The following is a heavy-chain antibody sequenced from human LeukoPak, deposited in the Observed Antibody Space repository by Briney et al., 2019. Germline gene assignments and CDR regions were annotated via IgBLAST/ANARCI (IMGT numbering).Heavy chain of an antibody. CDR2: IYYSGST. V-gene: IGHV4-39*01. D-gene: IGHD3-22*01. CDR3: ARGCYYASSGYHEPPDY. Sequence: SETLSLTCTVSGGSINSSSYYWGWIRQPPGKGLEWIASIYYSGSTYYNPSLKSRVTISVDTSKNQFSLKLSSVTAADMAVYYCARGCYYASSGYHEPPDYWGQGTLVTVSS. CDR1: GGSINSSSYY. J-gene: IGHJ4*02.